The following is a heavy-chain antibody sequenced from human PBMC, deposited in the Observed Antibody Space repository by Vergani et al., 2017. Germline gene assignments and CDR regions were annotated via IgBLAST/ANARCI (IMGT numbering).Heavy chain of an antibody. Sequence: EVQLLESGGGLVQPGGSLRLSCAASGFTFSSYAMSWVRQAPGKGLEWVSAISGSGGSTYYADSVKGRFTISRDNSKNTLYLQMNSLRAEDTAVYYCAKDLGLAAALFYYGMDVWGQGTTVTVSS. D-gene: IGHD6-13*01. CDR1: GFTFSSYA. CDR2: ISGSGGST. V-gene: IGHV3-23*01. J-gene: IGHJ6*02. CDR3: AKDLGLAAALFYYGMDV.